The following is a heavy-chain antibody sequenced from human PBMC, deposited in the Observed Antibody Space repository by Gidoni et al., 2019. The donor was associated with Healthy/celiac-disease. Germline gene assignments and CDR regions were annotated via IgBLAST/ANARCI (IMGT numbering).Heavy chain of an antibody. CDR1: GFTFSSYG. Sequence: QVQLVASGGGVVQPGRSLRLSCAASGFTFSSYGMHWVRQAPGKGLEWVAVIWYDGSNKYYADSVKGRFTISRDKSKNTLYLQMNSLRAEDTAVYYCASSGSGGDDYWGQGTLVTVSS. CDR2: IWYDGSNK. D-gene: IGHD2-15*01. CDR3: ASSGSGGDDY. J-gene: IGHJ4*02. V-gene: IGHV3-33*01.